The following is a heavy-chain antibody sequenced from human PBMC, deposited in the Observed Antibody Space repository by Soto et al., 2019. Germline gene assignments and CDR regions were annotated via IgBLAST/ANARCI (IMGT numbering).Heavy chain of an antibody. Sequence: QLQLQESGPGLVKPSETLSLTCTVSGGSISSSSYYWGWIRQPPGKGLEWIGSIYYSGSTYYNPSLKSRVTISVDTSKNQFSLKLSSVTAADTAVYYCARGVDDYGDYFDYWGQGTLVTVSS. CDR2: IYYSGST. V-gene: IGHV4-39*01. D-gene: IGHD4-17*01. J-gene: IGHJ4*02. CDR1: GGSISSSSYY. CDR3: ARGVDDYGDYFDY.